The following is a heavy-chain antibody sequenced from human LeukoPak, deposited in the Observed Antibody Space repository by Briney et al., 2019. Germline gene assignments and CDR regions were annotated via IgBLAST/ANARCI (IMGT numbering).Heavy chain of an antibody. D-gene: IGHD3-22*01. CDR1: GYSFTPYW. CDR2: IYPGDSDT. V-gene: IGHV5-51*01. Sequence: GESLKISCKGSGYSFTPYWIGWVRQMPGKGLEWMGIIYPGDSDTRYSPSFQGQVTISADKSISTAYLQWSSLKASDTAMYYCARLFRNYYDSSGRGRLDYWGQGTLVTVSS. CDR3: ARLFRNYYDSSGRGRLDY. J-gene: IGHJ4*02.